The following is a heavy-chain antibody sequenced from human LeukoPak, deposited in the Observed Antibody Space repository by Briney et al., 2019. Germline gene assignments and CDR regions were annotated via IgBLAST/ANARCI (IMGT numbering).Heavy chain of an antibody. J-gene: IGHJ4*02. CDR3: ARGYGDYDY. V-gene: IGHV1-46*01. CDR1: GYTFTSYY. D-gene: IGHD4-17*01. CDR2: INPIGGST. Sequence: ASVKVSCKASGYTFTSYYMHWVRQAPRQGLEWMGIINPIGGSTTYAHNLQGRVTMTRETSTSAVYMELCSLGCEETAVYYCARGYGDYDYWGQGTLVTVSS.